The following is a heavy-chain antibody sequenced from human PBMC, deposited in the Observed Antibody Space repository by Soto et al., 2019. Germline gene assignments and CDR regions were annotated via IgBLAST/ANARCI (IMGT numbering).Heavy chain of an antibody. CDR3: ARVQLVRSPAYYYYGMDV. J-gene: IGHJ6*02. D-gene: IGHD6-6*01. V-gene: IGHV4-30-4*01. Sequence: SEPLSLTCTVSVGSISSVDYYWSWIRQPPGKGLEWIGYIYYSGSTYYNPSLKSRVTISVDTSKNQFSLKLSSVTAADTAVYYCARVQLVRSPAYYYYGMDVWGQGTTVT. CDR2: IYYSGST. CDR1: VGSISSVDYY.